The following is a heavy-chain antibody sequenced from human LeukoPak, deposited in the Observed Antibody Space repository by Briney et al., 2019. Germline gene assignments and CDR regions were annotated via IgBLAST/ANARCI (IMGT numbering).Heavy chain of an antibody. CDR3: ARDSSPYYYGSGSHDY. V-gene: IGHV3-30*04. D-gene: IGHD3-10*01. CDR2: ISYDGSNK. Sequence: GRSLRLSCAASGFTFSSYAMHWVRQAPGKGLEWVAVISYDGSNKYYADSVKGRFTISRDNSKNTLYLQMNSLRAEDTAVYYCARDSSPYYYGSGSHDYWGQGTLVTVSS. CDR1: GFTFSSYA. J-gene: IGHJ4*02.